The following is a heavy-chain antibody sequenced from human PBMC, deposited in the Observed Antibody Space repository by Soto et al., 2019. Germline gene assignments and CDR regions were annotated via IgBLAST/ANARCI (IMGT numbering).Heavy chain of an antibody. CDR3: ARTLNYGDYGTYYYYYYMDV. V-gene: IGHV3-48*01. Sequence: GSLRLSCAASGFTFSSYSMNWVRQAPGKGLEWVSNISSSSSTIYYADSVKGRFTISRDNAKNSLYLQMNSLRAEDTAVYYCARTLNYGDYGTYYYYYYMDVWGKGTTVTVSS. CDR2: ISSSSSTI. D-gene: IGHD4-17*01. CDR1: GFTFSSYS. J-gene: IGHJ6*03.